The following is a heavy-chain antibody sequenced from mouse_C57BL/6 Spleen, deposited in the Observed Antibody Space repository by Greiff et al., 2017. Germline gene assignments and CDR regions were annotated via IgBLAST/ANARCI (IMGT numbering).Heavy chain of an antibody. D-gene: IGHD2-1*01. Sequence: VQLKESGPVLVKPGASVKMSCKASGYTFTDYYMNWVKQSHGKSLEWIGVINPYNGGTSYNQKFKGKATLTVDKSSSTAYMELNSLTSEDSAVYYCAREDGTTGFAYWGQGTLVTVSA. V-gene: IGHV1-19*01. CDR1: GYTFTDYY. CDR3: AREDGTTGFAY. J-gene: IGHJ3*01. CDR2: INPYNGGT.